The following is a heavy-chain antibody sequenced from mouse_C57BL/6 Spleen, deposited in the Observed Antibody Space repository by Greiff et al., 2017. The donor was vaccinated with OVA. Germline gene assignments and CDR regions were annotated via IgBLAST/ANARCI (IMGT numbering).Heavy chain of an antibody. D-gene: IGHD2-1*01. J-gene: IGHJ3*01. Sequence: EVMLVESGGGLVKPGGSLKLSCAASGFTFSDYGMHWVRQAPEKGLEWVAYISSGSSTIYYADTVKGRFTLSRDNAKNTLFLQMTSLRSEDTAMYYCARDCNYGPWFAYWGQGTLVTVSA. CDR1: GFTFSDYG. CDR3: ARDCNYGPWFAY. CDR2: ISSGSSTI. V-gene: IGHV5-17*01.